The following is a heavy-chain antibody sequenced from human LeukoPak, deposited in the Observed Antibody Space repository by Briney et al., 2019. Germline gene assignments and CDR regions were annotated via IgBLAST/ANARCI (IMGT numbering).Heavy chain of an antibody. CDR1: GFTFSSYS. D-gene: IGHD2-2*01. J-gene: IGHJ6*03. V-gene: IGHV3-48*01. CDR3: ASLTPIVVVPAAHYYYMDV. CDR2: ISSSSSTI. Sequence: GGSLRLSCASSGFTFSSYSMNWVRQAPGKGLEWVSYISSSSSTIYYADSVKGRFTISRDNAKNSLYLQMNSLRAEDTAVYYCASLTPIVVVPAAHYYYMDVWGKGTTVTVSS.